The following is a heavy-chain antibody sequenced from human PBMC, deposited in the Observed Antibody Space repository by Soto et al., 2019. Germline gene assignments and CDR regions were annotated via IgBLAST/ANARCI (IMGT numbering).Heavy chain of an antibody. V-gene: IGHV1-18*01. D-gene: IGHD6-19*01. Sequence: QVQLVQSGAEVKKPGASVKVSCKASGYTFTSYGISWVRQAPGQGLEWMGWISAYNGNTNYAQKLQGRVTMTTDTATSTAYMELRSLGSDDTAVYYCARDPGIAVAGGVDYYYGMDVWGQGTTVTVSS. CDR1: GYTFTSYG. J-gene: IGHJ6*02. CDR3: ARDPGIAVAGGVDYYYGMDV. CDR2: ISAYNGNT.